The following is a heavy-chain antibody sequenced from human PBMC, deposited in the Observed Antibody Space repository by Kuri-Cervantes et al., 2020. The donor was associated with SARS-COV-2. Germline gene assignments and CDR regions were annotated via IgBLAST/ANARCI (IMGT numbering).Heavy chain of an antibody. CDR1: GFTFSSYW. Sequence: GGSLRLSCAASGFTFSSYWMHWVRQAPGKGLAWVSRINSDGSSTSYADSVKGRFTISRDNSKNTLYLQMNSLRAEDTAVYYCAREQLVPYNWFDPWGQGTLVTVSS. J-gene: IGHJ5*02. CDR2: INSDGSST. D-gene: IGHD6-6*01. V-gene: IGHV3-74*01. CDR3: AREQLVPYNWFDP.